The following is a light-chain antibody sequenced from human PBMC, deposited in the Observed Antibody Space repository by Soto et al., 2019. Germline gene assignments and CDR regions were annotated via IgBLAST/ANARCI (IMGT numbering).Light chain of an antibody. J-gene: IGLJ3*02. CDR2: DDN. Sequence: QSVLTQPPSVSGAPGQTVTISCTGSNSNLGTGYDVHWYQHLPGTAPKLLLYDDNRRPSGVPDRFSGSRSGTSASLAITGLRAEDEAHYHCSSYTGDYTLMFAGGTKLTVL. CDR3: SSYTGDYTLM. CDR1: NSNLGTGYD. V-gene: IGLV1-40*01.